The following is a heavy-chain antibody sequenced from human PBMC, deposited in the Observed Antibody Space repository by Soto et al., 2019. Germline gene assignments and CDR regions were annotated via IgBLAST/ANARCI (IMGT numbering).Heavy chain of an antibody. CDR3: TRDRGRRYNDGRGYYYSAY. D-gene: IGHD3-22*01. V-gene: IGHV1-69*01. Sequence: QVHLVQSGAEVKKPGSSVKVSCKASGGTFSSYAISWVRQAPGQGLEWMGGFIPIFGTTNYAQKFQGRVTITAGESRRTAYLELSSLRSEDTAVYYCTRDRGRRYNDGRGYYYSAYWGQGTLVTVSS. J-gene: IGHJ4*02. CDR2: FIPIFGTT. CDR1: GGTFSSYA.